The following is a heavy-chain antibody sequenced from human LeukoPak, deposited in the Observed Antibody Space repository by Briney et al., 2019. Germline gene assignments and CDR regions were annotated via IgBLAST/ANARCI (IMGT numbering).Heavy chain of an antibody. J-gene: IGHJ4*02. CDR2: ARNKANSHTT. D-gene: IGHD1-26*01. CDR1: GFTFSDHY. Sequence: GGSLRLSCAASGFTFSDHYMDWVRQAPGKGLEWVGRARNKANSHTTEYAASVKGRFTISQDDSKNPLYLQMNGLKTHDTAVYYCARSPTGSYSNFDYWGQGTLVSVPS. V-gene: IGHV3-72*01. CDR3: ARSPTGSYSNFDY.